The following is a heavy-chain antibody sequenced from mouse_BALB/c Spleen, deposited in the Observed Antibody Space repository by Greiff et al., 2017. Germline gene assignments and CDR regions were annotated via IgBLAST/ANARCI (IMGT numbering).Heavy chain of an antibody. J-gene: IGHJ2*01. CDR2: ISNKASGYTT. CDR3: ARDANYFDY. Sequence: EVQLVESGGGLVQPGGSLRLSCATSGFTFTGYYMIWVRQPPGKELEWLGFISNKASGYTTENSASVKVRFTISRDNSQSILYLHMNTLRAEDSATYDCARDANYFDYWGQGTMLTVSS. V-gene: IGHV7-3*02. CDR1: GFTFTGYY.